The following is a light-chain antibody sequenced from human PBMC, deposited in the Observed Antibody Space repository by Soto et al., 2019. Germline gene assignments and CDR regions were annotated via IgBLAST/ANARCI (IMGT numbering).Light chain of an antibody. CDR3: QQLTDWPPQWT. CDR1: QSVSSN. Sequence: EIVMTQSPATLSVSPGERATLSCRASQSVSSNLAWYQQKPGQAPRLLIYGASSRATGIPDMFSGSGSGTDFTLTISRLEPEDFAVYYCQQLTDWPPQWTFGQGTKVDIK. CDR2: GAS. J-gene: IGKJ1*01. V-gene: IGKV3D-15*01.